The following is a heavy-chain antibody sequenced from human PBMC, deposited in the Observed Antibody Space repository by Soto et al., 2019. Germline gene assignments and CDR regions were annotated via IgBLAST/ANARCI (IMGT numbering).Heavy chain of an antibody. V-gene: IGHV3-30*18. D-gene: IGHD2-2*01. J-gene: IGHJ4*02. CDR1: GFTFSSYG. CDR2: ISYDGSNK. Sequence: GGSLRLSCAASGFTFSSYGMHWVRQAPGKGLEWVAVISYDGSNKYYADSVKGRFTISRDNSKNTLYLQMNSLRAEDTAVYYCAKGFERMGEVVPAAIYLDYWGQGTLVTVSS. CDR3: AKGFERMGEVVPAAIYLDY.